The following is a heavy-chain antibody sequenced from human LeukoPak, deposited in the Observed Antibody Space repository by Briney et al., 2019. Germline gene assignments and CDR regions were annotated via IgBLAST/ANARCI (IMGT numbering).Heavy chain of an antibody. CDR1: GFTVSSNY. Sequence: GGSLRLSCAASGFTVSSNYMSWVRQAPGKGLEWVSVIYSGGSTYYADSVKGRFTIYRDNSQNTVYLQMNSLRAEDTAVYYCARRITMVRGVISDAFDIWGQGTMVTVSS. V-gene: IGHV3-66*04. CDR2: IYSGGST. J-gene: IGHJ3*02. D-gene: IGHD3-10*01. CDR3: ARRITMVRGVISDAFDI.